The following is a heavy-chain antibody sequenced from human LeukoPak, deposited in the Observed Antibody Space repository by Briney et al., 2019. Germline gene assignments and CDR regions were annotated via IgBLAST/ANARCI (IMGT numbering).Heavy chain of an antibody. CDR3: AKTSSITIFGVVGFDY. J-gene: IGHJ4*02. V-gene: IGHV3-23*01. CDR2: ISGSGGST. Sequence: GGSLRLSCAGSGFTFRSYAMSWVRQAPGKGLEWVSAISGSGGSTYYADSVKGRFIISRDNSKNTLYLQMNSLRAEDTAVYYCAKTSSITIFGVVGFDYWGQGTLVTVSS. D-gene: IGHD3-3*01. CDR1: GFTFRSYA.